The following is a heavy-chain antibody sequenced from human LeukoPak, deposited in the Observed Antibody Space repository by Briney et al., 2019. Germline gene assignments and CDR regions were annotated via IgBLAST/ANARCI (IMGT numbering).Heavy chain of an antibody. J-gene: IGHJ4*02. CDR2: IIPIFGTA. CDR3: AREATYCGGDCYDY. V-gene: IGHV1-69*05. D-gene: IGHD2-21*02. Sequence: GASVKVSCKASGGTFSSYAISWVRQAPGQGLEWMGGIIPIFGTANYAQKFQGRVTITTDESTSTAYMELSSLRSEDTAVYYCAREATYCGGDCYDYWGQGTLVTVSS. CDR1: GGTFSSYA.